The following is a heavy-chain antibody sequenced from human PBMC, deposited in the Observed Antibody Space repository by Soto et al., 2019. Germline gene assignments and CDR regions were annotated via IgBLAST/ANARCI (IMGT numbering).Heavy chain of an antibody. J-gene: IGHJ4*02. D-gene: IGHD6-13*01. CDR2: INHSGST. V-gene: IGHV4-34*01. CDR3: ASLYPPLRGSSWLDY. CDR1: GGSFSGYY. Sequence: QVQLQQWGAGLLKPSETLSLTCAVYGGSFSGYYWSWIRQPPGKGLEWIGEINHSGSTNYNPSLKSRATISVDQSMXQVSLKLSSVTAADTAVYYCASLYPPLRGSSWLDYWGQGTLVTVSS.